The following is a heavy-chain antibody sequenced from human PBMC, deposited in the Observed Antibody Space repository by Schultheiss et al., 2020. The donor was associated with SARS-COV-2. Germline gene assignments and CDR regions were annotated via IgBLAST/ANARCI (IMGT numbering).Heavy chain of an antibody. CDR2: IYTSGST. Sequence: SETLSLTCTVSGGSISSYYWSWIRQPAGKGLEWIGRIYTSGSTNYNPSLKSRVTISVDTSKNQFSLKLSSVTAADTAVYYCARDISHYGDYYYYGMDVWGQGTTVTVSS. V-gene: IGHV4-4*07. CDR3: ARDISHYGDYYYYGMDV. J-gene: IGHJ6*02. CDR1: GGSISSYY. D-gene: IGHD4-17*01.